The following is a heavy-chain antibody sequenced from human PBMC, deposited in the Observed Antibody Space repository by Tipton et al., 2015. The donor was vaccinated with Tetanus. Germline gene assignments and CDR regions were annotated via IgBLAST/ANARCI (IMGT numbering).Heavy chain of an antibody. CDR2: ISYDGSNK. V-gene: IGHV3-30-3*01. Sequence: SLRLSCAASGFTFSIYAMHWVRQAPGKGLEWVAVISYDGSNKYYADSVKGRFTISRDNSKNTLYLQMNSLRAEDTAVYYCARGDYYSSGEFGSYFDYWGQGALVTVSS. D-gene: IGHD3-10*01. CDR1: GFTFSIYA. CDR3: ARGDYYSSGEFGSYFDY. J-gene: IGHJ4*02.